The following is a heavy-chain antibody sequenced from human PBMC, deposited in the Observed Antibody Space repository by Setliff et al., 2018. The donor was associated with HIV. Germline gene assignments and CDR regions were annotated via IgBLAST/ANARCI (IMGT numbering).Heavy chain of an antibody. CDR1: GGSLSSCY. CDR3: AAFDSGRDV. CDR2: IHPTGHI. V-gene: IGHV4-34*01. Sequence: KPSETLSLTCVASGGSLSSCYWNWIRQTPGKGLEWIGEIHPTGHINYNPSYKSRVTVSLDTSKIQFSLKLNSVTAADTGVYYCAAFDSGRDVWGQGTLVTVSS. D-gene: IGHD6-19*01. J-gene: IGHJ4*02.